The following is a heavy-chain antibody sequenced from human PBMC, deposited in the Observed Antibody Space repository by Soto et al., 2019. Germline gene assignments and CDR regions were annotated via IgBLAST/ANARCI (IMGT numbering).Heavy chain of an antibody. CDR3: ARGKQWLTNWFDH. CDR2: TYYRSKLYN. Sequence: SQTLSLTCAISGDSVSSNSAAWNWIRQSPSRGLEWLGRTYYRSKLYNDYAVSVKSRITINPDTSKNQCSLQLNSMTPEDTAVYYCARGKQWLTNWFDHWSQGTLVTVSS. CDR1: GDSVSSNSAA. D-gene: IGHD6-19*01. V-gene: IGHV6-1*01. J-gene: IGHJ5*02.